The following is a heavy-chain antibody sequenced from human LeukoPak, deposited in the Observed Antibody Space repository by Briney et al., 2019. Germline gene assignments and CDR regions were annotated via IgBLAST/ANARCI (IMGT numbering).Heavy chain of an antibody. V-gene: IGHV3-23*01. D-gene: IGHD3-3*01. CDR3: AKSNVQSYYDFWSGPPPLDY. CDR1: GFTFSSYA. CDR2: ISGSGGST. Sequence: GGSLRLSCAASGFTFSSYAMSWVRQAPGKGLEWVSAISGSGGSTYYADSVKGRFTISRDNSKNTLYLQMNSLRAEDTAVYYCAKSNVQSYYDFWSGPPPLDYWGRGTLVTVSS. J-gene: IGHJ4*02.